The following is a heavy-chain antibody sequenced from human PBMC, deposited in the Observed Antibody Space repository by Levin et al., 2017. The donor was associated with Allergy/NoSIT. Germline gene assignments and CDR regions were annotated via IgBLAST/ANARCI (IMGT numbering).Heavy chain of an antibody. Sequence: GESLKISCAASGFTFSDHYMDWVRQAPGKGLEWVGRTRNKANSYTTEYAASVKGRFTISRDDSKNSLYLQMNSLKTEDTAVYYCARSGSYHPFDYWGQGTLVTVSS. D-gene: IGHD1-26*01. V-gene: IGHV3-72*01. CDR2: TRNKANSYTT. CDR1: GFTFSDHY. CDR3: ARSGSYHPFDY. J-gene: IGHJ4*02.